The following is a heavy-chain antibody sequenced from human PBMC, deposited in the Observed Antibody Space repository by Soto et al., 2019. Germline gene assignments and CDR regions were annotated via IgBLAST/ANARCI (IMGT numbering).Heavy chain of an antibody. J-gene: IGHJ4*02. D-gene: IGHD4-17*01. CDR2: IYWNSGTI. V-gene: IGHV3-9*01. Sequence: EVQLVESGGGSVQPGRSLRLSCAASGFPFGDYAMHWVRQAPGKGLEWVSSIYWNSGTIDYADSVKGRFTISRDNAKNSLYLQRNSLRPEDTAMYYCAKDNSLTTSYFDHWGQGTLVTVSS. CDR1: GFPFGDYA. CDR3: AKDNSLTTSYFDH.